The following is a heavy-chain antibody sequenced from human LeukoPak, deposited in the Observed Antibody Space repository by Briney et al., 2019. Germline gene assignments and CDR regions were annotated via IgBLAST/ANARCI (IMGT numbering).Heavy chain of an antibody. CDR2: IFDSGSI. J-gene: IGHJ5*02. CDR3: ARSTIFGVVIQFNWFDP. CDR1: GGSMSNYF. D-gene: IGHD3-3*01. Sequence: SETLSLTCSVSGGSMSNYFWSWIRQPAGKELEWIGRIFDSGSINYNPSLKSRVTISIDKSNNQFSLKLTSVTAADTAVYYCARSTIFGVVIQFNWFDPWGQGTLVTVSS. V-gene: IGHV4-4*07.